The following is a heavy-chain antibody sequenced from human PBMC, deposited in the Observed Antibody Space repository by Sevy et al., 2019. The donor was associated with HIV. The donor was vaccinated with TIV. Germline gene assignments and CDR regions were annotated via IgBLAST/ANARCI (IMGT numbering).Heavy chain of an antibody. Sequence: ASVKVSCKASGYTFTNYHITWVRQAPGQGLEWMGRMTPNNGDTNYAQRLQGRVTMTTDTSTITVYMELRSLRSDDTAVYYCARAPSGSQGPGQYFHHWGQGTLVTVSS. J-gene: IGHJ1*01. D-gene: IGHD1-26*01. CDR3: ARAPSGSQGPGQYFHH. CDR2: MTPNNGDT. V-gene: IGHV1-18*01. CDR1: GYTFTNYH.